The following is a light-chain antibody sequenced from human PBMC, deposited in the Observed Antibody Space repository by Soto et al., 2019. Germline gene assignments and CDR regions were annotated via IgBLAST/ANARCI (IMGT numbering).Light chain of an antibody. CDR1: QGISSY. V-gene: IGKV1-8*01. Sequence: AIRMTQSPSSFSASTGDRVTITCRASQGISSYLAWYQQKPGKAPKLLIYAASTLQSGVPSRFSGSGSGTDFTLTISSLQSDDFATYYCLQYNGYYRTFGQGTKVDIK. CDR2: AAS. CDR3: LQYNGYYRT. J-gene: IGKJ1*01.